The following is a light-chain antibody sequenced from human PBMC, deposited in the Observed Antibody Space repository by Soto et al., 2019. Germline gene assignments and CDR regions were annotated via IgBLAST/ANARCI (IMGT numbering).Light chain of an antibody. CDR2: GAS. CDR3: QQYSNWPWT. Sequence: EIVMTQSPATLSVSPGEKATLSCRASQSVTSYLAWYQQTPGQAPRLLIQGASARATDVPARFSGSGSGTEFTPTISSLQSEDLAVYYCQQYSNWPWTFGHGTKVEI. V-gene: IGKV3-15*01. J-gene: IGKJ1*01. CDR1: QSVTSY.